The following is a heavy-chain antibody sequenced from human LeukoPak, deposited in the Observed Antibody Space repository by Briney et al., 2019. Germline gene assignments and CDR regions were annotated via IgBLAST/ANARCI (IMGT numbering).Heavy chain of an antibody. D-gene: IGHD5-18*01. CDR1: GGTFSSYA. Sequence: ASVKVSCKASGGTFSSYAISWVRQAPGQGLEWMGGIIPIFGTANYAQTFQGRVTITTDESTSTAYMELSSLRSEATAVYYFATGRYSYANYYYYYLDVWGNGTTVTVSS. V-gene: IGHV1-69*05. J-gene: IGHJ6*03. CDR2: IIPIFGTA. CDR3: ATGRYSYANYYYYYLDV.